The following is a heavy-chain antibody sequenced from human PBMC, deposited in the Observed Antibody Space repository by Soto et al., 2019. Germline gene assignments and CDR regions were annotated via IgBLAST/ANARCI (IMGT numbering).Heavy chain of an antibody. CDR2: IYRDGSTT. Sequence: EVQLVESGGGLVQPGGSLRLSCAASGFTLSNYWMHWVRQVPGKGLVWVSVIYRDGSTTRYADSVKGRFTISRDNGKNTMYLQMNILRAEDKDVYYCTRDLGGESDYCGQGTLVTVSS. CDR3: TRDLGGESDY. V-gene: IGHV3-74*01. CDR1: GFTLSNYW. D-gene: IGHD3-16*01. J-gene: IGHJ4*02.